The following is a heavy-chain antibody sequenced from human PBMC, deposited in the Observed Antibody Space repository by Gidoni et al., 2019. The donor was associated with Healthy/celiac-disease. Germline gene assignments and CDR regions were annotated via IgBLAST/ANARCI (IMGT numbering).Heavy chain of an antibody. Sequence: EGQLSDSGGGSVQPGGSLRLSCAAPGLTFSSQAMSWVRQAPGKGLEWVSAMSVSGGSSYYADSVKGRFTISRDNSKNTLYLQMNSLRAENTAVYYCAKGHHPPSSGDYASLLTWGQGTLVTVSS. CDR1: GLTFSSQA. V-gene: IGHV3-23*01. CDR3: AKGHHPPSSGDYASLLT. CDR2: MSVSGGSS. D-gene: IGHD4-17*01. J-gene: IGHJ5*02.